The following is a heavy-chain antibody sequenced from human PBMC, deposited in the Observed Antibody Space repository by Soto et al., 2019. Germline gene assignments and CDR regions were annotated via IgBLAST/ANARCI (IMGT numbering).Heavy chain of an antibody. J-gene: IGHJ6*02. CDR2: IRYDGSNK. V-gene: IGHV3-33*06. Sequence: QVHLVESGGGVVQPGRSLRLSCAASGFTFSSYAMHWVRQAPGKGLEWVAVIRYDGSNKYYADSVKGRFTISRDDSKNKLYVQMNSLRAEDTAMYYCAKGFGSGYDFRGRYYGMDVWGQGTTVIVSS. CDR1: GFTFSSYA. D-gene: IGHD5-12*01. CDR3: AKGFGSGYDFRGRYYGMDV.